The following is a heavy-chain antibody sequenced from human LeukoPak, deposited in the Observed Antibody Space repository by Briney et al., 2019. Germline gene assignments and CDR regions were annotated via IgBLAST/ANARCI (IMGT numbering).Heavy chain of an antibody. CDR2: ISGSDDST. D-gene: IGHD5-12*01. V-gene: IGHV3-23*01. Sequence: PGGSLRLSCAASGFTFRSYGMIWVRQAPGKGLEWVSSISGSDDSTYYADSVKGRFTISRDNSKNTLYLQMNSLRAEDTAVYYCARESPPIKGDYWGQGTLVTVSS. J-gene: IGHJ4*02. CDR3: ARESPPIKGDY. CDR1: GFTFRSYG.